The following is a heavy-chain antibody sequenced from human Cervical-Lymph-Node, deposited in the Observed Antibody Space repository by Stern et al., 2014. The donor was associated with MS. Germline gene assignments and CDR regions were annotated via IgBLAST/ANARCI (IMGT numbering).Heavy chain of an antibody. CDR3: ARKGAIVPAAIENWFDS. CDR2: IYHSGGT. V-gene: IGHV4-31*03. J-gene: IGHJ5*01. D-gene: IGHD2-2*01. Sequence: QVQLQESGPGLVKPSQTLSLTCTVSGGSISTGGYFWSWIRQHPGKGLEWIGFIYHSGGTYYNPSLKRRVTISVDTSKNQFSLNLSSVTAADTAVYYCARKGAIVPAAIENWFDSWGQGTLVTVSS. CDR1: GGSISTGGYF.